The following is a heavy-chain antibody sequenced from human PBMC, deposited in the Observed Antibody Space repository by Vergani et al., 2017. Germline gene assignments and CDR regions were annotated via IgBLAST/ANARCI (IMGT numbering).Heavy chain of an antibody. V-gene: IGHV3-23*01. CDR2: ISGSGGST. D-gene: IGHD6-13*01. CDR1: GFTFSSYA. CDR3: AKGGSSSSWYQTGANWFDP. Sequence: EVQLLESGGGLVQPGGSLRLSCAASGFTFSSYAMSWVRQAPGKGLEWVSAISGSGGSTYYADSVKGRFTISRDNSKNTLYLQMNSLRAEDTVVYYCAKGGSSSSWYQTGANWFDPWGQGTLVTVSS. J-gene: IGHJ5*02.